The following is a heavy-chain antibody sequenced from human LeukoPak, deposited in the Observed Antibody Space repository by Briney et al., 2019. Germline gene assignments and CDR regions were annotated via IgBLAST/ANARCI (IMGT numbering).Heavy chain of an antibody. J-gene: IGHJ4*02. V-gene: IGHV1-46*01. CDR3: ARGDSSDFDY. Sequence: ASVXVSCKASGYTFTSYYMHWVRQAPGQGLEWMGIIDPSGDTTSYAQKFQGRVTMTRDTSTSTVYMELSSLRSEDTAVYYCARGDSSDFDYWGQGTLVTVSS. CDR2: IDPSGDTT. CDR1: GYTFTSYY. D-gene: IGHD6-25*01.